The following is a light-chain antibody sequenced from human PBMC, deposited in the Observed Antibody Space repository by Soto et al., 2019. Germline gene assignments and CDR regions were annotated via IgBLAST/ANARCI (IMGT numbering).Light chain of an antibody. CDR1: QSIFNF. J-gene: IGKJ1*01. Sequence: DIQMTQSPSSLSASVGYIVTISCRASQSIFNFLNWYQQKPGKAPKVLIYAASSLQSGVPARFSGSGSGTEFTLTISNLQPEDFAIYHCQQSYSSPWTFGQGTKVDIK. CDR3: QQSYSSPWT. CDR2: AAS. V-gene: IGKV1-39*01.